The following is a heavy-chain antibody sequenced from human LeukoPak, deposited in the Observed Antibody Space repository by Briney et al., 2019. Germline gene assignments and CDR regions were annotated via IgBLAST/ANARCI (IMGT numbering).Heavy chain of an antibody. CDR3: AGDVDTAMVDNWFDP. D-gene: IGHD5-18*01. CDR2: INHSGST. V-gene: IGHV4-34*01. CDR1: GGSFSGYY. Sequence: SETLSLTCAVYGGSFSGYYWSWIRQPPGKGLEWIGEINHSGSTNYNPSLKSRVTISVDTPKNQFSLKLSSVTAADTAVYYCAGDVDTAMVDNWFDPWGQGTLVTVSS. J-gene: IGHJ5*02.